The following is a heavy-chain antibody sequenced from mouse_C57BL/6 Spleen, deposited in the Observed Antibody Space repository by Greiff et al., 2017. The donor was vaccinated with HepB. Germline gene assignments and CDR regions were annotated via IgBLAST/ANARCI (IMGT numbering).Heavy chain of an antibody. CDR3: ARKGGPDYDYEYWYVDV. CDR1: GYTFTSYW. CDR2: IYPGSGST. V-gene: IGHV1-55*01. D-gene: IGHD2-4*01. Sequence: QVQLQQPGAELVKPGASVKMSCKASGYTFTSYWITWVKQRPGQGLEWIGDIYPGSGSTNYNEKFKSKATLTVDTSSSTAYMQLSSLTSEDSAVYDCARKGGPDYDYEYWYVDVWGTGTTVTVSS. J-gene: IGHJ1*03.